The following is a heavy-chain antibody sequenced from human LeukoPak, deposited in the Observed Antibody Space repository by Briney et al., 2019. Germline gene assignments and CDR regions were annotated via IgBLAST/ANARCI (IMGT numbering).Heavy chain of an antibody. J-gene: IGHJ4*02. CDR3: VKDSSWMGEYYFDY. CDR1: GFTFSSYG. Sequence: GGSLRLSCAASGFTFSSYGMHWVRQAPGKGLEWVAFIRYDGSNKYYADSVKGRFTISRDNSKNTLYLQMNSLRADDTAVYYCVKDSSWMGEYYFDYWGQGTLVTVSS. CDR2: IRYDGSNK. D-gene: IGHD3-16*01. V-gene: IGHV3-30*02.